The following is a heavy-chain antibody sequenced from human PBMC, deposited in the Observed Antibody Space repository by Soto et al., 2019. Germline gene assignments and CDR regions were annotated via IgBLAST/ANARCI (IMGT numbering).Heavy chain of an antibody. D-gene: IGHD3-16*01. J-gene: IGHJ6*02. CDR1: GYTFTSYA. V-gene: IGHV1-3*01. CDR3: ARTVCYYYGLDV. CDR2: INAGNGNT. Sequence: QIQLVQSGAEVKKPGASVKVSCKASGYTFTSYAMHWVRQAPGQRLEWMGWINAGNGNTKYSQKFQGRVTITRDTSASAAYIELSSLRSEHMAVYYCARTVCYYYGLDVWGQGTTVTVSS.